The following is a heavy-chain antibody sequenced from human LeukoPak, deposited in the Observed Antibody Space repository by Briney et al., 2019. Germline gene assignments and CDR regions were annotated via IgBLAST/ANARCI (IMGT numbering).Heavy chain of an antibody. D-gene: IGHD1-26*01. CDR1: GFTFRDYG. Sequence: PGGSLRLSYAASGFTFRDYGMSWVRQAPGKGLEWVSSINTEGVNTHYSDSVKGRCTISRDNAKNSLYLQMNSLRVEDTALYYCARKGLGGELGGFDSWGQGTLVTV. V-gene: IGHV3-20*03. CDR3: ARKGLGGELGGFDS. J-gene: IGHJ4*02. CDR2: INTEGVNT.